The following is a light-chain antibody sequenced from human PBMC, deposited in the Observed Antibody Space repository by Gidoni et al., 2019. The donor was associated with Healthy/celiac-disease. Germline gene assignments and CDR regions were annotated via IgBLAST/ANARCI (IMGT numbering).Light chain of an antibody. CDR2: QDS. CDR3: QAWDSSTEV. CDR1: KLGDKY. Sequence: SYELTQPPSVSVSPGQTASITCSGDKLGDKYACWYQQKPGQSPVLVIYQDSKRPSGLPGRFSGSNSGNTATLTISGTQAMDEADYYCQAWDSSTEVFGTGTKVTVL. J-gene: IGLJ1*01. V-gene: IGLV3-1*01.